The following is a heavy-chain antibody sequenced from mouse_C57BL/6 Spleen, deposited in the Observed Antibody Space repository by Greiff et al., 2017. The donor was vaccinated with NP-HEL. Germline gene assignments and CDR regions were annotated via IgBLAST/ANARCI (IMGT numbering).Heavy chain of an antibody. D-gene: IGHD3-1*01. CDR2: IYPGDGDT. CDR1: GYAFSSSW. J-gene: IGHJ2*01. CDR3: ASRVGDY. V-gene: IGHV1-82*01. Sequence: VKLMESGPELVKPGASVKISCKASGYAFSSSWMNWVKQRPGKGLEWIGRIYPGDGDTNYNGKFKGKATLTADKSSSTAYMQLSSLTSEDSAVYFCASRVGDYWGQGTTLTVSS.